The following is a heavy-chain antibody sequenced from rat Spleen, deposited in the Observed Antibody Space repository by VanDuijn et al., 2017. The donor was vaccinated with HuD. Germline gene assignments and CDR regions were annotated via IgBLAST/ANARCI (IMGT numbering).Heavy chain of an antibody. CDR1: GFTFSDFN. D-gene: IGHD1-2*01. J-gene: IGHJ4*01. CDR3: TRGLYPPYYYVRDA. Sequence: EVQLVESGGGLVQPGRSLKLSCAASGFTFSDFNMAWVRQAPKKGLEWVATINDDGDNTYYPDSVNGRFTISRENAYSTLYLQMNSLRSEDTGTYYCTRGLYPPYYYVRDAWGQGASVTVSS. V-gene: IGHV5-7*01. CDR2: INDDGDNT.